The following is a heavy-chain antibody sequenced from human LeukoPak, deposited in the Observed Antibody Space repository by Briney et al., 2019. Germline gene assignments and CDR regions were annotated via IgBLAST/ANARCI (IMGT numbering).Heavy chain of an antibody. CDR1: GFTFSSYE. V-gene: IGHV3-48*03. CDR3: ARANSHEGALLLWFGGFDYFDY. Sequence: PGGSLRLSCAASGFTFSSYEMNWVRQAPGKGLEWVSYISSSGSTIYYADSVKGRFTISRDNAKNSLYLQMNSLRAEDTAVYYCARANSHEGALLLWFGGFDYFDYWGQGTLVTVSS. D-gene: IGHD3-10*01. J-gene: IGHJ4*02. CDR2: ISSSGSTI.